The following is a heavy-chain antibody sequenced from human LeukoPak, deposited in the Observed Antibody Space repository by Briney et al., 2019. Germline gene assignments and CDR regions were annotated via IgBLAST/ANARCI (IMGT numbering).Heavy chain of an antibody. CDR2: ISSSSSYI. CDR3: ARGSVAAAGIRTRADY. V-gene: IGHV3-21*01. J-gene: IGHJ4*02. D-gene: IGHD6-13*01. Sequence: GGSLRLSRAASGFTFSSYSMNWVRQAPGKGLEWVSSISSSSSYIYYADSVKGRFTISRDNAKNSLYLQMNSLRAEDTAVYYCARGSVAAAGIRTRADYWGQGTLVTVSS. CDR1: GFTFSSYS.